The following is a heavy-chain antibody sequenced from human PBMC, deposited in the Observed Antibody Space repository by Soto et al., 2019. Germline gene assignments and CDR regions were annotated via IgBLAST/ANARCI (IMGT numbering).Heavy chain of an antibody. J-gene: IGHJ6*03. CDR1: GYTITSYG. D-gene: IGHD1-1*01. CDR2: ISAYNGNT. V-gene: IGHV1-18*01. CDR3: ARDVENDGNYYMDA. Sequence: ASVKVSCKASGYTITSYGISWVRQAPGQGLEWMGWISAYNGNTNYAQKLQGRVTMTTDTSTSTAYMELRSLRSDDTAVYYCARDVENDGNYYMDARGKGTTVTVSS.